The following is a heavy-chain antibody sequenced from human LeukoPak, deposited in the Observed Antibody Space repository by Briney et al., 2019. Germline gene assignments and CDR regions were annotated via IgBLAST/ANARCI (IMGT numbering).Heavy chain of an antibody. V-gene: IGHV3-15*01. Sequence: GGSLRLSCAASGFTFSNAWMSWVRQAPGKGLEWVGRIKSKTDGGTTDYAAPVKGRFTISRDDSKNTLYLQMNSLKTEDTAVYYCTTDPQWLVLIGGFDYWGQGTLVTVSS. CDR1: GFTFSNAW. D-gene: IGHD6-19*01. CDR2: IKSKTDGGTT. CDR3: TTDPQWLVLIGGFDY. J-gene: IGHJ4*02.